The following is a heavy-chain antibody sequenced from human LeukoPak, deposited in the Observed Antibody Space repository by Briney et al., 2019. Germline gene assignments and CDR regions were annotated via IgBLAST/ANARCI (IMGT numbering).Heavy chain of an antibody. Sequence: PSENLSLTCTVSGGSISSYYWRWIRQPPGKGLEWIGYSGSTNYNPSLKSRVTISVDTSKNQFSLKLSSVTAADTAVYYCARERLYYYDDWGQGTLVTVSS. CDR1: GGSISSYY. CDR3: ARERLYYYDD. CDR2: SGST. D-gene: IGHD2-21*02. V-gene: IGHV4-59*01. J-gene: IGHJ4*02.